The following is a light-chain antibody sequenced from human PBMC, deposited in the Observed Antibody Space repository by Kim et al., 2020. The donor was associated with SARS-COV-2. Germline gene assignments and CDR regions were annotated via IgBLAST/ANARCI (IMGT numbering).Light chain of an antibody. CDR2: GAS. Sequence: SVSAGERVPLSCRASQSVSRNLAWYQQKPGQAPRLLISGASTWATGIPARFSGSGSGTEFTLTISSLQSEDFAVYYCQQYNNWPYTFGQGTKLEI. J-gene: IGKJ2*01. V-gene: IGKV3-15*01. CDR3: QQYNNWPYT. CDR1: QSVSRN.